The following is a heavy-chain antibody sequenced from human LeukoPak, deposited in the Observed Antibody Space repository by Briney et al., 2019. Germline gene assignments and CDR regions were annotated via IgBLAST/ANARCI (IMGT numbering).Heavy chain of an antibody. V-gene: IGHV1-69*13. D-gene: IGHD6-19*01. J-gene: IGHJ4*02. CDR1: GGTFSGYA. CDR3: ARGRVQYSSGWTFDY. Sequence: GASVKVSCKASGGTFSGYAISWVRQAPGQGLEWMGGIIPIFGTANYAQKFQGRVTITADESTSTAYMELSSLRSEDTAVYYCARGRVQYSSGWTFDYWGQGTLVTVSS. CDR2: IIPIFGTA.